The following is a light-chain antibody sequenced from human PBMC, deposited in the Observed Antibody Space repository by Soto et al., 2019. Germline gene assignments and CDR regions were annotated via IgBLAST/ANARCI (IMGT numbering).Light chain of an antibody. CDR3: AAWDDSLNGWV. CDR1: SSNIGSNT. J-gene: IGLJ3*02. V-gene: IGLV1-44*01. Sequence: HSVLTQPPSASGTPGQRVTISCSGSSSNIGSNTVNWYQQLPGTAPKLLIYSNNQRPSWVPDRFSGSKSGTSASLAISGLQSEDEADYYCAAWDDSLNGWVFGGGTKVTVL. CDR2: SNN.